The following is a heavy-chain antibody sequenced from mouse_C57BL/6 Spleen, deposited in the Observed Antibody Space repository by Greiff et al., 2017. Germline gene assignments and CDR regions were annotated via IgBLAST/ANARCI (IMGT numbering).Heavy chain of an antibody. Sequence: QVQLQQPGAELVMPGASVKLSCKASGYTFTSYWMHWVKQRPGQGLEWIGEIDPSDSYTNYNQKFKGKSTLTVDKSSSTAYMQLSSLTSEDSAVYYCARGITTVSYWYFDVWGTGTTVTVSS. D-gene: IGHD1-1*01. CDR3: ARGITTVSYWYFDV. CDR2: IDPSDSYT. CDR1: GYTFTSYW. J-gene: IGHJ1*03. V-gene: IGHV1-69*01.